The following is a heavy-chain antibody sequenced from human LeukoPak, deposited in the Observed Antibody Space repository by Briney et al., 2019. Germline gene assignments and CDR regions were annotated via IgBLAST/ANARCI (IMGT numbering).Heavy chain of an antibody. V-gene: IGHV1-8*03. CDR3: ARADTRWSPSVGY. Sequence: ASVKVSCKASGGTFSRYAINWVRQATGQGLEWMGWMNPNSGNTGYAQKFQGRVTITRNTSISTAYMELSSLRSEDTAVYYCARADTRWSPSVGYWGQGTLVTVSS. J-gene: IGHJ4*02. CDR2: MNPNSGNT. D-gene: IGHD4-23*01. CDR1: GGTFSRYA.